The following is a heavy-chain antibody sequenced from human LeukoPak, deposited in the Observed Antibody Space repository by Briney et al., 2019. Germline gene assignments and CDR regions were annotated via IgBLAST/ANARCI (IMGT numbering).Heavy chain of an antibody. CDR1: GFTFSRYG. Sequence: PGRSLRLSCAASGFTFSRYGMHWVRQAPGKGLEWVAVIWDDGSNKYYADSVKGRFTISRDNSKNTLYLQMNSLRAEDTAVYYCARDGGVMAVAGPYYFDYWGQGTLVTVSS. D-gene: IGHD6-19*01. V-gene: IGHV3-33*01. J-gene: IGHJ4*02. CDR2: IWDDGSNK. CDR3: ARDGGVMAVAGPYYFDY.